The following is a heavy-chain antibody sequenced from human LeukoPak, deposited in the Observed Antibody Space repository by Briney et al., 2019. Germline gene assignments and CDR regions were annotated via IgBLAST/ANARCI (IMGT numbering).Heavy chain of an antibody. V-gene: IGHV3-74*01. CDR1: GFTFSSYW. CDR2: INSDGSST. D-gene: IGHD7-27*01. CDR3: GRGHWGLDS. J-gene: IGHJ4*02. Sequence: GGSLRLSCAASGFTFSSYWMHWVRQAPGKGLVWVSRINSDGSSTRYADSVKGRFTLSRDNARNSLYLQINNLRVEDTAVYYCGRGHWGLDSWGQGTLVSVSS.